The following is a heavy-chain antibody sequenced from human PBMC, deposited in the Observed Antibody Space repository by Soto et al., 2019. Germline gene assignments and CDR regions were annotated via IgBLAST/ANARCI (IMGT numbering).Heavy chain of an antibody. CDR1: GGSISSGGYY. D-gene: IGHD6-13*01. V-gene: IGHV4-31*03. CDR2: IYYSGST. Sequence: SETLSLTCTVSGGSISSGGYYWSWIRQHPGKGLEWIGYIYYSGSTDYNPSLKSRFTISVDTSKNQFSLKLSSVTAADTAVYYCARLAAAGYVFAFDIWGQGTRVTVSS. CDR3: ARLAAAGYVFAFDI. J-gene: IGHJ3*02.